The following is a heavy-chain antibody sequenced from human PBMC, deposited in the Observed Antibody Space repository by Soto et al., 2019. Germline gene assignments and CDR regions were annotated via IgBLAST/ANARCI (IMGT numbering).Heavy chain of an antibody. Sequence: GASVKVSCKASGYTFTSYAMHWVRQAPGQRLEWMGWINAGNGNTKYSRKFQGRVTITRDTSASTAYMELSSLRFEDTAVYFCATAIADDAFDIWGRGTMVTVS. CDR2: INAGNGNT. J-gene: IGHJ3*02. CDR3: ATAIADDAFDI. CDR1: GYTFTSYA. D-gene: IGHD2-2*01. V-gene: IGHV1-3*01.